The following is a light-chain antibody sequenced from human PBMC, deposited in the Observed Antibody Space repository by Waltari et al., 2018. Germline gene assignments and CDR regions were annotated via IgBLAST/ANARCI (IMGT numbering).Light chain of an antibody. V-gene: IGKV3-20*01. CDR3: QHFVRLPVT. CDR1: QSVNRA. J-gene: IGKJ1*01. Sequence: IVLTQSPGTLSLSPGERATLSCRASQSVNRALTWYQLKPGQAPRLLIYGASNRATGIPDRFSGSGSGTDFSLTISILEPEDFALYYCQHFVRLPVTFGQGTKVEIK. CDR2: GAS.